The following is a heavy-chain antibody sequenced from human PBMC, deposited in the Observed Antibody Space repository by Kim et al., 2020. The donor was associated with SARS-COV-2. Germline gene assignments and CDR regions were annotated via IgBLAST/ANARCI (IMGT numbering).Heavy chain of an antibody. D-gene: IGHD6-6*01. J-gene: IGHJ6*03. CDR1: GDSVSSNSAA. V-gene: IGHV6-1*01. CDR3: AKARLAARCGYYYYMDV. CDR2: TYYRSKWYN. Sequence: SQTLSLSCAISGDSVSSNSAAWNWIRQSPSRGLEWLGRTYYRSKWYNDYAVSVKSRITINPDTSKNQFSLQLNSVTPEDTAVYYCAKARLAARCGYYYYMDVWGKGTTGTASS.